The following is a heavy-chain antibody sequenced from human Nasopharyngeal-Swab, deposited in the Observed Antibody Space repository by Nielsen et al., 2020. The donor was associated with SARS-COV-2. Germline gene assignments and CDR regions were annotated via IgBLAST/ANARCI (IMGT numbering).Heavy chain of an antibody. V-gene: IGHV3-23*01. CDR2: SSGSGDTT. CDR3: AKAPYLRGLDV. Sequence: GGSLRLSCAASGFTFSSYAMSWVRQAPGKGLEWVSISSGSGDTTYYADSVNDRFTISRDNSKNTLYLQMNSLRVEDTAVYYCAKAPYLRGLDVWGQGTTVTVSS. J-gene: IGHJ6*02. CDR1: GFTFSSYA. D-gene: IGHD2-21*01.